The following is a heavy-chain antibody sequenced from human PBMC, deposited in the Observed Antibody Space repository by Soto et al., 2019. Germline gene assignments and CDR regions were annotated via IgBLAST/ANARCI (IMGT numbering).Heavy chain of an antibody. CDR2: ISGSGGST. J-gene: IGHJ4*02. CDR3: AKGPWDYGSRPEY. D-gene: IGHD3-10*01. Sequence: EVQLLESGGGLVQPGGSLRLSRAASGFTFSNYAMIWVRQAPGKGLEWVSGISGSGGSTYYADSVKGRFTISRDNSKNTLYLQVNSLGAEATAVYYCAKGPWDYGSRPEYWGQGTLVTVSS. CDR1: GFTFSNYA. V-gene: IGHV3-23*01.